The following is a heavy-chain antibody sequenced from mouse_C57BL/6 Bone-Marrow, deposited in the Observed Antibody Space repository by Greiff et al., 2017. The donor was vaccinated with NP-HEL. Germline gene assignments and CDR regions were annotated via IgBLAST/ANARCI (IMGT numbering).Heavy chain of an antibody. CDR2: IYPRSGNT. CDR3: ARMGLYYGSSYRFAY. CDR1: GYTFTSYG. D-gene: IGHD1-1*01. V-gene: IGHV1-81*01. Sequence: VKLMESGAELARPGASVKLSCKASGYTFTSYGISWVKQRTGQGLEWIGEIYPRSGNTYYNEKFKGKATLTADKSSSTAYMELRSLTSEDSAVYFCARMGLYYGSSYRFAYWGQGTLVTVSA. J-gene: IGHJ3*01.